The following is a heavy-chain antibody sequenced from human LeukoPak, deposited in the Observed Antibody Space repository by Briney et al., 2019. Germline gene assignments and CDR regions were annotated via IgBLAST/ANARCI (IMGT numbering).Heavy chain of an antibody. CDR3: ARVTIFGVVFYYYGMDV. V-gene: IGHV1-69*01. J-gene: IGHJ6*02. CDR2: IIPIFGTA. D-gene: IGHD3-3*01. CDR1: GGTFSSYA. Sequence: ASVKVSCKASGGTFSSYAISWVRRAPGQGLEWMGGIIPIFGTANYAQKFQGRVTITADESTSTAYMELSSLRSEDTAVYYCARVTIFGVVFYYYGMDVWGQGTTVTVSS.